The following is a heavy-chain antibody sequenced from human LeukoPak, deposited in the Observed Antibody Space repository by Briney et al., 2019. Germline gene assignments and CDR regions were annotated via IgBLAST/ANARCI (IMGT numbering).Heavy chain of an antibody. V-gene: IGHV3-7*01. D-gene: IGHD3-10*01. J-gene: IGHJ4*02. CDR1: GFTFSSYW. CDR2: IKQDGSEK. CDR3: AREITTPRGGPRGKDY. Sequence: GGSLRLSCAASGFTFSSYWLTWVRQAPGKGLEWVANIKQDGSEKYYVDSVRGRFTISRDNAKNSLYLHMNSLRAEDTAVYYCAREITTPRGGPRGKDYWGQGTLVTVSS.